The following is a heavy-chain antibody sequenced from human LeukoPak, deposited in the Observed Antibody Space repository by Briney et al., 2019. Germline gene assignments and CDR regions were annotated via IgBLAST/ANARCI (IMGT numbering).Heavy chain of an antibody. D-gene: IGHD2-2*01. CDR1: GFTFSGSA. Sequence: GGSLRLSCAASGFTFSGSAMHWVRQASGKGLEWVGRIRSKANSYATAYAASVKGRFTISRDDSKNTAYLQMNSLKTEDTAVYYCTRLRPSAGAFDIWGQGTMVTVSS. CDR3: TRLRPSAGAFDI. V-gene: IGHV3-73*01. J-gene: IGHJ3*02. CDR2: IRSKANSYAT.